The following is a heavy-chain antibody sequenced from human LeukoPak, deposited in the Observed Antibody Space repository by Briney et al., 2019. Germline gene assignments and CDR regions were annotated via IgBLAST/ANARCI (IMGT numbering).Heavy chain of an antibody. CDR2: INHSGST. CDR1: GGSFSGYY. Sequence: SETLSLTCVVYGGSFSGYYWSWIRQPPGKGLEWIGEINHSGSTNYNPSLKSRVTISVDTSKNQFSLKLSSVTAADTAVYYCARGGGLEFDYWGQGTLVTVSS. J-gene: IGHJ4*02. V-gene: IGHV4-34*01. CDR3: ARGGGLEFDY. D-gene: IGHD3-16*01.